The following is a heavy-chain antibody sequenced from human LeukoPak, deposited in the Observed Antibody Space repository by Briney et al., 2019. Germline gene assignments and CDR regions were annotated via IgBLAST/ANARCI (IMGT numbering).Heavy chain of an antibody. D-gene: IGHD1-7*01. J-gene: IGHJ4*02. V-gene: IGHV1-2*06. CDR3: ARGAGITGTNWVRLDHFDF. CDR1: GYALTGYY. CDR2: VNPNKGDT. Sequence: ASVKVSCKTFGYALTGYYIKRVRQGPGQRREWVGRVNPNKGDTNYAQKFQGRVTMTTDKSISTAYMGLTRLSSDDRAVYYCARGAGITGTNWVRLDHFDFWGQGTLVTVSS.